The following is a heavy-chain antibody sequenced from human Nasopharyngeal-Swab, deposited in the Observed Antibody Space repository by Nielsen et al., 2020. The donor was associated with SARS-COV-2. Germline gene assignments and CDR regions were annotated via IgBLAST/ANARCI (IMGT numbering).Heavy chain of an antibody. J-gene: IGHJ6*02. V-gene: IGHV6-1*01. CDR3: ARARLHDDFWSGSLWYYGMDV. CDR2: TYYRSKGEN. D-gene: IGHD3-3*01. Sequence: WIRQAPSRGLEWLGRTYYRSKGENDYAVSEKSRITNNPDTSKNQFSLQLNSVTPEATAVYYCARARLHDDFWSGSLWYYGMDVWGQGTTVTVSS.